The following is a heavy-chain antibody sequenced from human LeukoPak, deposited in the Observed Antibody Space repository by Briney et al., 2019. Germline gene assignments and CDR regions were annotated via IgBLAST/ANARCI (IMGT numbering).Heavy chain of an antibody. Sequence: ASVKVSCKASGYTFTSYYMHWVRQPPAQGLEWMGIINPSGGSTSYAQKFQGRVTMTRDTSTSTVYMELSSLRSEDTAVYYCARETYGDYGYDYWGQGTLVTVSS. CDR2: INPSGGST. J-gene: IGHJ4*02. CDR3: ARETYGDYGYDY. CDR1: GYTFTSYY. V-gene: IGHV1-46*01. D-gene: IGHD4-17*01.